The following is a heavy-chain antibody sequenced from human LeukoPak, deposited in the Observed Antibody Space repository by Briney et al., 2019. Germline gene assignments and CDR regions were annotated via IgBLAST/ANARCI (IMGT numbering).Heavy chain of an antibody. CDR1: GGSISSSSYY. J-gene: IGHJ3*02. CDR2: IYYSGST. Sequence: SETLSLTCTVSGGSISSSSYYWGWIRQPPGKGLEWIGSIYYSGSTYYNPSLKSRVTISVDTSKNQFSLKLSSVTAADTAVYYCARAPRYYDILTGYSVDAFDIWGQGTMVTVSS. CDR3: ARAPRYYDILTGYSVDAFDI. V-gene: IGHV4-39*01. D-gene: IGHD3-9*01.